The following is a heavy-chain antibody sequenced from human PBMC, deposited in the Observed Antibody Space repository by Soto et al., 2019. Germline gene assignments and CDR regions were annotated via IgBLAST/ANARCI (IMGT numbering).Heavy chain of an antibody. CDR1: GGSIHSSSYF. Sequence: PSETLSLTCSVSGGSIHSSSYFWGWVRQPPGKGLEWIGSIYYSGSTYYNPSLRSRVTISVDTSKNQFSLKLSSVTAADTAVFYCARHCRSGSRNWFDPWGQGTLVTVSS. CDR3: ARHCRSGSRNWFDP. D-gene: IGHD6-19*01. CDR2: IYYSGST. J-gene: IGHJ5*02. V-gene: IGHV4-39*01.